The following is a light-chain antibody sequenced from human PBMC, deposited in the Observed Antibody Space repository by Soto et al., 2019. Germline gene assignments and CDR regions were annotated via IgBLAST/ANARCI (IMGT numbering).Light chain of an antibody. CDR3: LQYDTSPFT. J-gene: IGKJ3*01. CDR1: QSVSSSY. V-gene: IGKV3-20*01. CDR2: GAS. Sequence: EIVLTQSPGTLSFSPGERVTLSCRASQSVSSSYLAWYQQKPGQTPRLLIYGASNRATGIPDRFSGSGSGTDFTLTISRLEPEDFAVYYCLQYDTSPFTFGPGTKVDIK.